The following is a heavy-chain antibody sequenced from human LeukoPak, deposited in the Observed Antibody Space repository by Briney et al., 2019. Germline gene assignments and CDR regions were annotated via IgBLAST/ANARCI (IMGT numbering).Heavy chain of an antibody. CDR1: GFTFSSYW. CDR2: IKQDGSEK. D-gene: IGHD3-22*01. CDR3: AKVRGNSSGYYWDDAFDI. J-gene: IGHJ3*02. Sequence: GGSLRLSCAASGFTFSSYWMSWVRQAPGKGLEWVANIKQDGSEKYYVDSVKGRFTISRDNSKNTLYLQMNSLRAEDTAVYYCAKVRGNSSGYYWDDAFDIWGQGTMVTVSS. V-gene: IGHV3-7*03.